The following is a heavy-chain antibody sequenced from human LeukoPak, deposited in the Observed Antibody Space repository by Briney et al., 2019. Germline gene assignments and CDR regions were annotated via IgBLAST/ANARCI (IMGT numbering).Heavy chain of an antibody. J-gene: IGHJ4*02. Sequence: ASETLSLTCAVYGGSITGYYWSWIRQTPGRGLEWVGEIHYTGATSYNPSLKSRATISTDMSKNQFSLRLSSVTAADTAVYYCARGNILTGYCFDFWGQGALVTVSS. CDR3: ARGNILTGYCFDF. D-gene: IGHD3-9*01. CDR1: GGSITGYY. V-gene: IGHV4-34*01. CDR2: IHYTGAT.